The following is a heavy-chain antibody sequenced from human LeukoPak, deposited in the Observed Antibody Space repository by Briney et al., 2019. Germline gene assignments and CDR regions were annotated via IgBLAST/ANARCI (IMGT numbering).Heavy chain of an antibody. Sequence: PGGSLRLSCAASGFTFSSYGMHWVRQAPGKGLEWVAVISYDGSNKYYADSVKGRFTISRDNSKNTLYLQMNSLRAEDTAVYHCATPGQQLVPSSFDYWGQGTLVTVSS. D-gene: IGHD6-13*01. CDR3: ATPGQQLVPSSFDY. V-gene: IGHV3-30*03. CDR1: GFTFSSYG. J-gene: IGHJ4*02. CDR2: ISYDGSNK.